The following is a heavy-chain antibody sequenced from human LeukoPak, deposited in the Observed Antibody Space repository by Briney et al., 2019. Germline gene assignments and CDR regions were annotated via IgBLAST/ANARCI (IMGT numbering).Heavy chain of an antibody. V-gene: IGHV3-23*01. CDR2: ISGSGGST. CDR3: AKSYRLGAAGYFDY. Sequence: GGSLRLSCAASGFTFSNYAMNWVRQAPGKGLEWVSAISGSGGSTYYADSVKGRFTISRDNSKNTLYLQMNSLRAEDTAVYYCAKSYRLGAAGYFDYWGQGTLVTVSS. D-gene: IGHD6-13*01. J-gene: IGHJ4*02. CDR1: GFTFSNYA.